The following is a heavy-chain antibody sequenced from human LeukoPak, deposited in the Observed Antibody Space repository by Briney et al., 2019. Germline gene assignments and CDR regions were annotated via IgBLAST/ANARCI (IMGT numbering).Heavy chain of an antibody. CDR2: IYPGDSDT. CDR1: GYSFTSYW. D-gene: IGHD3-22*01. J-gene: IGHJ4*02. Sequence: GESLKISCKGSGYSFTSYWIGWVRQMPGKGLEWMGIIYPGDSDTRYSPSFQGQVTISADKSISTAYLQWSSLEASDTAMYYCARSDYYDSSGYYNDYWGQGTLVTVSS. CDR3: ARSDYYDSSGYYNDY. V-gene: IGHV5-51*01.